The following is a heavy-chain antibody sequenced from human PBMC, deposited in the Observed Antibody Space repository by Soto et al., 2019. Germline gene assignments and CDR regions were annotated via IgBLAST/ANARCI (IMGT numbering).Heavy chain of an antibody. D-gene: IGHD6-19*01. Sequence: GGSLRLSCAAAGFPFSSFSMNWVRQAPGKGLEWISYIGSSSSTIYYADSVEGRFTISRDNAKNSLYLQMNSLRAEDTAVYYCARGQWLPHWGQGTLVTVSS. V-gene: IGHV3-48*01. J-gene: IGHJ4*02. CDR2: IGSSSSTI. CDR1: GFPFSSFS. CDR3: ARGQWLPH.